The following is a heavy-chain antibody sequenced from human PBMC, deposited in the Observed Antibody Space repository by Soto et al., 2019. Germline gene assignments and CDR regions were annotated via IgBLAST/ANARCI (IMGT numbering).Heavy chain of an antibody. V-gene: IGHV1-69*01. J-gene: IGHJ6*02. CDR1: GGTPSNSA. CDR2: IIPVFGLV. CDR3: AGGRIVVVGSRAYYGMDV. Sequence: QVHLLLQSGAEVEKPGSSVKVSCKASGGTPSNSAISWVRQAPGQGLEWMGGIIPVFGLVKYAQNFQGRVTITADESTYTAYMELSSLRPEDTAVYYCAGGRIVVVGSRAYYGMDVWGQGTTVTVSS. D-gene: IGHD3-22*01.